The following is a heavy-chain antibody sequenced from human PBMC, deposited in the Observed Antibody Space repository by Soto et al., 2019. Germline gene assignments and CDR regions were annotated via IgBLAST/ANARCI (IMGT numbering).Heavy chain of an antibody. J-gene: IGHJ6*02. D-gene: IGHD3-10*01. CDR1: GYSISSGYY. V-gene: IGHV4-38-2*01. Sequence: SETLSLTCAASGYSISSGYYWGWIRQPPGKGLEWTGSIYHSGSTYYNPSLKTRVTISVDTSKNQFSLKLSSLIAADTAVYYCARGGLGGSGSSYYYYGMDVWGQGTTVTVSS. CDR3: ARGGLGGSGSSYYYYGMDV. CDR2: IYHSGST.